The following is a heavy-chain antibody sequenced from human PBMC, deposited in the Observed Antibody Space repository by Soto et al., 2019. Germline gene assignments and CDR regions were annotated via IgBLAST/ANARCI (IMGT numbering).Heavy chain of an antibody. J-gene: IGHJ4*02. CDR3: AKADYSYSWAPGDY. CDR1: RLTFSNYA. CDR2: ISGSGDTA. D-gene: IGHD6-13*01. V-gene: IGHV3-23*01. Sequence: EVQVLESGGGLVQPGGSLRLSCVISRLTFSNYALNWVRQAPGKGLEWVSSISGSGDTAYYADSVKGRFTISRDNSKNPLYLQMNSLRVEDTAIYYCAKADYSYSWAPGDYWGQGTLVTVSS.